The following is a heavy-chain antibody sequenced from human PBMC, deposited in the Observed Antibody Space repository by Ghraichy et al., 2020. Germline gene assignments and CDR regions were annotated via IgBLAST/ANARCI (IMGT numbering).Heavy chain of an antibody. D-gene: IGHD4-17*01. CDR3: ARHPYGYYDY. CDR2: IYYTGST. CDR1: GGSITGNY. J-gene: IGHJ4*02. Sequence: NLSLTCTVSGGSITGNYLTWIRQPPGKGLEWIGYIYYTGSTNYNPSLKSRVTISVDTSKNQFPLKLNSVTAADTAVYYCARHPYGYYDYWGQGALVTVSS. V-gene: IGHV4-59*08.